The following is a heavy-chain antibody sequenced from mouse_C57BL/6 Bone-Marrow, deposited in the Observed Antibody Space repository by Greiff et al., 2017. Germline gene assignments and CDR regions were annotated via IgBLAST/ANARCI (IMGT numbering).Heavy chain of an antibody. CDR1: GYTFTSYT. Sequence: QVQLQQSGAELARPGDSVKMSCKASGYTFTSYTMHWVKQRPGQGLEWIGYINPSSGYTKYNQKFKDKATLTADKSASTAYMQLSSLTSEDAAVYYCARGGGFAYWGQGTLVTVSA. V-gene: IGHV1-4*01. CDR3: ARGGGFAY. CDR2: INPSSGYT. J-gene: IGHJ3*01.